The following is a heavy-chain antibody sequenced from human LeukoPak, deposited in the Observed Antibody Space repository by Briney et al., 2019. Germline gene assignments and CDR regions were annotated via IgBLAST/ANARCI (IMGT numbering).Heavy chain of an antibody. V-gene: IGHV4-61*02. CDR2: VYTSGST. D-gene: IGHD3-22*01. Sequence: PSETLSLTCTVSGGSIRSGSYYWSWIRQAAGKGLEWIGRVYTSGSTNYNPSLESRVTISVDTSKNQFSLKLRSVTAADTAVYYCARVVQSTDSSGFYLPEYFQHWGQGTLVTVSS. J-gene: IGHJ1*01. CDR1: GGSIRSGSYY. CDR3: ARVVQSTDSSGFYLPEYFQH.